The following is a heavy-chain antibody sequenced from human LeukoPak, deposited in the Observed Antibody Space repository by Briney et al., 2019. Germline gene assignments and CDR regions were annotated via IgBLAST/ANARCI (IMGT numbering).Heavy chain of an antibody. CDR1: GYTLTELS. V-gene: IGHV1-24*01. Sequence: ASVKVSCKVSGYTLTELSMHWVRQAPGKGLEWMGGFDPEDGETIYAQKFQGRVTMTRNTSISTAYMELSSLRSEDTAVYYCARAPLGSSSFDYWGQGTLVTVSS. CDR2: FDPEDGET. J-gene: IGHJ4*02. D-gene: IGHD6-6*01. CDR3: ARAPLGSSSFDY.